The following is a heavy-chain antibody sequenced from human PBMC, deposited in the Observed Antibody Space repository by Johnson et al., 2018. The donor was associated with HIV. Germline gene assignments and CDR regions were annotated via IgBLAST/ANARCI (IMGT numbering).Heavy chain of an antibody. V-gene: IGHV3-30*14. J-gene: IGHJ3*02. CDR1: GFIFSSYH. CDR2: ISYDGSNK. CDR3: TTDSGWVPLEAFDI. Sequence: QVQLVESGGGVVQPGMSLRLSCAASGFIFSSYHMHWVRQAPGKGLEWVALISYDGSNKYYADSVKGRFTISRDDSKNTLYLQMNSLRPDDSAVYYCTTDSGWVPLEAFDIWGQGTMVTVSS. D-gene: IGHD6-19*01.